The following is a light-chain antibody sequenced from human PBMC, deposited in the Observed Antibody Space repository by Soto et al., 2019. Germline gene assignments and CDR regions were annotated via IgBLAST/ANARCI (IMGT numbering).Light chain of an antibody. CDR3: CSYATYNMI. CDR1: SNDFGTYYF. Sequence: ALTQPASVSGSPGQSITISCTRTSNDFGTYYFVSWYQQHPDKAPKLIIYDGTERPSGVSNRFSGSKSGNTASLTISGLQAEDEAHYYCCSYATYNMILGGGTKVTVL. V-gene: IGLV2-23*01. J-gene: IGLJ2*01. CDR2: DGT.